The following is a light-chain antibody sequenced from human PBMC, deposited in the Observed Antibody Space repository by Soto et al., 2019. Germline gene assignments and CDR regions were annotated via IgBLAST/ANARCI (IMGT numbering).Light chain of an antibody. V-gene: IGLV3-21*02. Sequence: ELTQPPSVSVAPGHTARITCGGNNFGSKSVHWYQQKPGQAPVLVVYDDSDRPSGIPERFSGSNSGNTATLTISRVEAGDEADYYCQVWDSSSDPHYVFGNGTKVTVL. J-gene: IGLJ1*01. CDR2: DDS. CDR3: QVWDSSSDPHYV. CDR1: NFGSKS.